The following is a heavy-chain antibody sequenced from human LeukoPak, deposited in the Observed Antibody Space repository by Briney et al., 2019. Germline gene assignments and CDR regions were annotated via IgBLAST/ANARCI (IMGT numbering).Heavy chain of an antibody. CDR2: INPSGGST. CDR1: GYTFTSYY. D-gene: IGHD3-10*01. V-gene: IGHV1-46*01. J-gene: IGHJ5*02. Sequence: ASVKVSCKASGYTFTSYYMHWVRQAPGQGLEWMGIINPSGGSTSYAQKFQGRVTMTRDTSTSTVYMELSSQRSEDTAVYYCARDLWNAMVRGVIIHTYNWFDPWGQGTLVTVSS. CDR3: ARDLWNAMVRGVIIHTYNWFDP.